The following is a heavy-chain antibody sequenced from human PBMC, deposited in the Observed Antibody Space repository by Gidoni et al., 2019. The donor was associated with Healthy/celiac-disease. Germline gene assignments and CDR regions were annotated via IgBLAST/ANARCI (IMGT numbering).Heavy chain of an antibody. J-gene: IGHJ3*02. D-gene: IGHD3-22*01. CDR1: GLTFSSSA. CDR2: ISGSGGST. CDR3: ALYYYDSSGYRGVVRADAFDI. V-gene: IGHV3-23*01. Sequence: EVQLLESVGGLVQPGGSLRPYCAASGLTFSSSALSWVRQAPGKGLEWVSAISGSGGSTYYADAVKGRFTITRDKSKNTLYLQMNSLRAEDTAVYYCALYYYDSSGYRGVVRADAFDIWAKGQWSPSLQ.